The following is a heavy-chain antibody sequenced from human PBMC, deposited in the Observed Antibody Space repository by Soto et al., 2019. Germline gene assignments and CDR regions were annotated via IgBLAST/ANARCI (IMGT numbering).Heavy chain of an antibody. Sequence: QVQLVQSGAEVKKPGASVKVSCKASGYTFTSYDINWVRQATGQGLEWMGWMNPNSGNTGYAQKFQGRVTMTRNTSRSTAYMELSSLRSEDTAVYYCARVSDYYDFWSGYYGYYYYGMDVWGQGTTVTVSS. CDR3: ARVSDYYDFWSGYYGYYYYGMDV. D-gene: IGHD3-3*01. J-gene: IGHJ6*02. CDR1: GYTFTSYD. V-gene: IGHV1-8*01. CDR2: MNPNSGNT.